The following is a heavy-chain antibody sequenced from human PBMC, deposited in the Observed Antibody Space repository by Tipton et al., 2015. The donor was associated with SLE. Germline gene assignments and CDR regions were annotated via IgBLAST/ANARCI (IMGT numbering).Heavy chain of an antibody. V-gene: IGHV7-4-1*02. Sequence: QSGAEVKKPGASVKVSRKASGYTFTKYAMNWVRQAPGQGLEWMGWINTNTGNPTYAQGFTGRFVFSLDTSVNTAYLQITSLKAEDTAVYYCARTFGFGESRYAFDIWGQGTAVTVSS. J-gene: IGHJ3*02. D-gene: IGHD3-10*01. CDR1: GYTFTKYA. CDR2: INTNTGNP. CDR3: ARTFGFGESRYAFDI.